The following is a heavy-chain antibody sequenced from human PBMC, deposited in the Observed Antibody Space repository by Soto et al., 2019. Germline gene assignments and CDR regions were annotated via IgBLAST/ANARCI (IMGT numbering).Heavy chain of an antibody. CDR1: GFTLWSYS. Sequence: GGALRLSCAPSGFTLWSYSLSWVRQGPGEGVERGSAFSGSGGSTYYADSVKGRFTISRDNSKNTLYLQMNSLRAEDTAVYYCANEIPAYKLRRIVVVPAAQTSGFDYWGQGTLVTVSS. J-gene: IGHJ4*02. D-gene: IGHD2-2*01. V-gene: IGHV3-23*01. CDR2: FSGSGGST. CDR3: ANEIPAYKLRRIVVVPAAQTSGFDY.